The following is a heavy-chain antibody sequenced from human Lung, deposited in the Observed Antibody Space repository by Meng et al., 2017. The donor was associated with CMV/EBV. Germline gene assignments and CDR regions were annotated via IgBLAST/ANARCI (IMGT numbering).Heavy chain of an antibody. CDR3: ARDRGQSIAARTPGFDP. Sequence: FTFSSYAMHWVRQAPGKGLEWVAVISYDGSNKYYADSVKGRFTISRDNSKNTLYLQMNTLRAEDTAVYYCARDRGQSIAARTPGFDPWGQGTLVTVSS. V-gene: IGHV3-30-3*01. D-gene: IGHD6-6*01. J-gene: IGHJ5*02. CDR1: FTFSSYA. CDR2: ISYDGSNK.